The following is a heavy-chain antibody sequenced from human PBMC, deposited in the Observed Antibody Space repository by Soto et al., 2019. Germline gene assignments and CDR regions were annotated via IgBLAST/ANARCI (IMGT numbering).Heavy chain of an antibody. CDR2: ISGTGIST. D-gene: IGHD3-10*01. CDR1: GFTFSIYA. Sequence: GGSLRLSCAASGFTFSIYAMIWVRQAPGKGLEWVSAISGTGISTYYADSVKGRFTISRDNSKNTLYMQMNGLRAEDTAVYFCARDQEDCLSYYFSCGASGQGTLVTVSS. J-gene: IGHJ5*02. CDR3: ARDQEDCLSYYFSCGA. V-gene: IGHV3-23*01.